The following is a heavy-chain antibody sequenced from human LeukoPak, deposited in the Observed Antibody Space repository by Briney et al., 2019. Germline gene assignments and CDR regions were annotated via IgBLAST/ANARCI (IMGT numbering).Heavy chain of an antibody. J-gene: IGHJ6*02. CDR2: ISSSSSYI. V-gene: IGHV3-21*01. CDR3: AKDTTGVVPAANGMDV. CDR1: GFTFSSYS. Sequence: GGSLRLSCAVSGFTFSSYSMNWVRQAPGKGLEWVSSISSSSSYIYYADSVKGRFTISRDNAKNSLYLQMNSLRAEDTAVYYCAKDTTGVVPAANGMDVWGQGTTVTVSS. D-gene: IGHD2-2*01.